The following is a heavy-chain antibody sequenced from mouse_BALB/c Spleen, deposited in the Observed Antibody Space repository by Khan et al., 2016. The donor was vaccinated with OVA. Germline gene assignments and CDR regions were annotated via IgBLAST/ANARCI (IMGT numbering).Heavy chain of an antibody. CDR1: GFSFSSYS. Sequence: EVELVESGGDLVRPGGSLKLSCAASGFSFSSYSMSWVRQTPDKRLEWVATISSGGDYTYYPDSVKGRFTISRDNAKNTLYLHMSSLKSEDTARYYCASHLTGSFAYWGQGTLGTVSA. CDR2: ISSGGDYT. V-gene: IGHV5-6*01. CDR3: ASHLTGSFAY. D-gene: IGHD4-1*01. J-gene: IGHJ3*01.